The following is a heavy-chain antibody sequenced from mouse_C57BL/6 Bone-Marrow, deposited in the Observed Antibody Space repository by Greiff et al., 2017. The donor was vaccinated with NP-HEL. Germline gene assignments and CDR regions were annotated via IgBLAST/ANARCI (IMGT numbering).Heavy chain of an antibody. V-gene: IGHV5-12*01. D-gene: IGHD1-1*01. CDR1: GFTFSDYY. J-gene: IGHJ2*01. Sequence: EVKVVESGGGLVQPGGSLKLSCAASGFTFSDYYMYWVRQTPEKRLEWVAYISNGGGSTYYPDTVKGRFTISRDNAKNTLYLQMSRLKSEDTAMYYCARHSNYLDYWGQGTTLTVSS. CDR2: ISNGGGST. CDR3: ARHSNYLDY.